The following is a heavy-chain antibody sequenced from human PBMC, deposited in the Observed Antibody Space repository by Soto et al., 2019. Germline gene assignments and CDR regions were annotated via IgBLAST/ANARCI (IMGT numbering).Heavy chain of an antibody. V-gene: IGHV3-66*01. D-gene: IGHD3-10*01. Sequence: GGSLRLSCAASGFTVSSNYMSWVRQAPGKGLEWVSVIYSGGSTYYADSVKGRFTISRDNSKNTLYLQMNSLRAEDTAVYYCARDQPYYYGSGSYFDYWGQGTLVTVSS. J-gene: IGHJ4*02. CDR1: GFTVSSNY. CDR2: IYSGGST. CDR3: ARDQPYYYGSGSYFDY.